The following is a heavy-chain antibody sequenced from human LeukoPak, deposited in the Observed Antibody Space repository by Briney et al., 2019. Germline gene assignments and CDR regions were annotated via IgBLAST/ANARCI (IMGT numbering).Heavy chain of an antibody. D-gene: IGHD3-22*01. CDR2: INPNSGGT. CDR1: GYTFTGYY. J-gene: IGHJ4*02. CDR3: ARDSDLYYYDSSGQGDY. Sequence: ASVKVSCKASGYTFTGYYMHWVRQAPGQGLEWMGWINPNSGGTNYAQKFQGRVTVTRDTSISTAYMELSRLRSDDTAVYYCARDSDLYYYDSSGQGDYWGQGTLVTVSS. V-gene: IGHV1-2*02.